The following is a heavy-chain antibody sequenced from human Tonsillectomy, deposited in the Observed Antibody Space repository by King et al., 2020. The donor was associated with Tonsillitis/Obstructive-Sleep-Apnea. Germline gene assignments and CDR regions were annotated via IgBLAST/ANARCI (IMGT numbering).Heavy chain of an antibody. CDR2: IVVGSGNT. D-gene: IGHD2-2*01. CDR3: AAITHCSSTSCYPDFDY. V-gene: IGHV1-58*02. CDR1: GFTFTSSA. Sequence: QLVESGPEVKKPGTSVKVSCKASGFTFTSSAMQWVRQARGQRLEWIGWIVVGSGNTNYAQKFQERVTITRAMSTSTAYMELSSLRSEDTAVYYCAAITHCSSTSCYPDFDYWGQGTLVTVSS. J-gene: IGHJ4*02.